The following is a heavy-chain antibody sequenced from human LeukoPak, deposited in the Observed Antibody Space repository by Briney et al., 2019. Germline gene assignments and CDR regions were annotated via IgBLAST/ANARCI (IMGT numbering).Heavy chain of an antibody. V-gene: IGHV3-23*01. CDR1: GFTFNNYA. Sequence: GGSLRLSCAASGFTFNNYAMSWVRQAPGKGLEWVSVISGTGGSAYYADSVKGRFTISRDNYKNTLFLQMNSLRAEDTAVYYCAKRADNSGWLRSDFDNWGRGTLVTVSS. CDR3: AKRADNSGWLRSDFDN. D-gene: IGHD6-13*01. CDR2: ISGTGGSA. J-gene: IGHJ4*02.